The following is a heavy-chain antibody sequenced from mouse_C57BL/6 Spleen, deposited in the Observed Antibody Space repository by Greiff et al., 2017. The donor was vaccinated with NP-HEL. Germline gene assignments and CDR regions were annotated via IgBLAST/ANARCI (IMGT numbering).Heavy chain of an antibody. V-gene: IGHV5-17*01. CDR1: GFTFSDYG. Sequence: EVKLMESGGGLVKPGGSLKLPCAASGFTFSDYGMHWVRQAPEKGLEWVAYISSGSSTIYYADTVKGRFTISRDNAKTTLFLQMTSLRSEDTAMYYCARYDYEYAMDYWGQGTSVTVSS. CDR3: ARYDYEYAMDY. CDR2: ISSGSSTI. D-gene: IGHD2-4*01. J-gene: IGHJ4*01.